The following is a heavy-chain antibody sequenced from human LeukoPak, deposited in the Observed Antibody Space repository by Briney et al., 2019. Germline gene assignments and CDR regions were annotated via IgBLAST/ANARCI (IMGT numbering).Heavy chain of an antibody. CDR2: IIPIFGTA. V-gene: IGHV1-69*05. Sequence: VKVACKASGGTFSSYAISWVRQAPGQGLEWMGRIIPIFGTANYAQKFQGRVTITTGESTSTAYMELSSLRSEDTAVYYCARSYYYDSSGYWRFDYWGQGTLVTVSS. CDR1: GGTFSSYA. J-gene: IGHJ4*02. D-gene: IGHD3-22*01. CDR3: ARSYYYDSSGYWRFDY.